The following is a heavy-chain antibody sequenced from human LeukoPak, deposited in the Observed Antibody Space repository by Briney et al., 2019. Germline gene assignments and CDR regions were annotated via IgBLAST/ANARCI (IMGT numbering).Heavy chain of an antibody. Sequence: SETLSLTCTVSGGSISSYYRNWIRQPAGKGLEWIGRISSRGNTNYNPSLKSRLTMSVDTSKNQFSLKLTSVTAADTAVYYCARDGGDGWFDPWGQGSLVTVSS. D-gene: IGHD3-10*01. J-gene: IGHJ5*02. CDR1: GGSISSYY. V-gene: IGHV4-4*07. CDR3: ARDGGDGWFDP. CDR2: ISSRGNT.